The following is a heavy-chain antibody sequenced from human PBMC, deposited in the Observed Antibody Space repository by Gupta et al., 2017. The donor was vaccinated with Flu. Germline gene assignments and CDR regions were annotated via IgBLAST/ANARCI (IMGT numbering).Heavy chain of an antibody. CDR2: ISGSGGST. D-gene: IGHD3-9*01. CDR3: AKLLRYFDWLLKDAFDI. CDR1: GFPFSRYA. J-gene: IGHJ3*02. V-gene: IGHV3-23*01. Sequence: EVQLLESGGGLVQPGGSLRLSCAASGFPFSRYAMSWFRQAPGKGLEWVSAISGSGGSTYYADSVKGRFTISRDNSKNTLYLQMNSLRAEDTAVYYCAKLLRYFDWLLKDAFDIWGQGTMVTVSS.